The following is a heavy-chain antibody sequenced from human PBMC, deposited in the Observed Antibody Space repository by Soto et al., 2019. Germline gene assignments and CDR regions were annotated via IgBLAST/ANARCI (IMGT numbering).Heavy chain of an antibody. D-gene: IGHD5-18*01. CDR1: GGSIRSYY. CDR2: FYHSGNS. V-gene: IGHV4-59*01. J-gene: IGHJ6*02. Sequence: PSETLSLTCSVPGGSIRSYYWSWIRQSPEKGLEWIGYFYHSGNSNYNPSLKSRVTISVDTSKNQLSLSLSSVTAADTAVYFCARISSVDPYGYVNGGLDVWGQGTTVTVSS. CDR3: ARISSVDPYGYVNGGLDV.